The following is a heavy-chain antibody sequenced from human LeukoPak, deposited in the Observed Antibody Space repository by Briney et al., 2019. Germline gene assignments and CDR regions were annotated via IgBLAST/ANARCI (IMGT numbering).Heavy chain of an antibody. Sequence: GGSLRLSCAASGLTFSSHWMFWVRQAPGKGLVWVSQTDRDGKTTGYADSVKGRFTISRDNAKNTLYLQMNSLRAEDTAVYYCAKHYSSGTYYNYLDFWGQGTLVTVSS. CDR2: TDRDGKTT. J-gene: IGHJ4*02. D-gene: IGHD3-10*01. CDR1: GLTFSSHW. V-gene: IGHV3-74*01. CDR3: AKHYSSGTYYNYLDF.